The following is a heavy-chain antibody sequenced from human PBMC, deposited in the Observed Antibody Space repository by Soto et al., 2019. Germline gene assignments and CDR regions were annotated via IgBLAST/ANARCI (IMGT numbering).Heavy chain of an antibody. Sequence: GGSLRLSCAAAGFTFSNYAMNWVRQAPGKGLGWVSVISGSGGSTYYADSVKGRFTISRDNSKNTLYLQMNSLRAEDTAVYYCASRSSGWYFDYWGQGTLVTVS. D-gene: IGHD6-19*01. CDR3: ASRSSGWYFDY. CDR2: ISGSGGST. J-gene: IGHJ4*02. V-gene: IGHV3-23*01. CDR1: GFTFSNYA.